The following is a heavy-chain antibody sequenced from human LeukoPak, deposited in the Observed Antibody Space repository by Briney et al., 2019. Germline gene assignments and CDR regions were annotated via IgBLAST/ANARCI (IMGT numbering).Heavy chain of an antibody. D-gene: IGHD6-6*01. CDR1: GYTFTSYG. CDR2: ISAYNGNT. V-gene: IGHV1-18*01. Sequence: ASVKVSCKASGYTFTSYGISWVRQAPGQGLVWMGWISAYNGNTNYAQKLQGRVTMTTDTSTSTAYLELRSLRSDDTAVYYCARDRSIAARFRDLYYFDYWGQGTLVTVSS. CDR3: ARDRSIAARFRDLYYFDY. J-gene: IGHJ4*02.